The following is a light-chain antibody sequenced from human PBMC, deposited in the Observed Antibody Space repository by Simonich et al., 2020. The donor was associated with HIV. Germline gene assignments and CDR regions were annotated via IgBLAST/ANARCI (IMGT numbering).Light chain of an antibody. J-gene: IGLJ2*01. V-gene: IGLV1-44*01. Sequence: QSALTQEASVSGTVGQKVTLSCTGNSKNVGSSAGGCDQKISHRSPKTMVFGNSLPSGIPDRFSGSKSGTTASLTISGLQPEDEADYYCSTWDYSLSAVVFGGGTKLTVL. CDR1: SKNVGSSA. CDR2: GNS. CDR3: STWDYSLSAVV.